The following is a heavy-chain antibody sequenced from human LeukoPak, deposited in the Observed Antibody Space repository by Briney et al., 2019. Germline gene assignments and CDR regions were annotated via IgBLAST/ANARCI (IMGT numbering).Heavy chain of an antibody. CDR2: ISGSGEST. D-gene: IGHD3-10*01. V-gene: IGHV3-23*01. CDR1: GFAFSNFD. CDR3: AKRGSYFGGFDY. J-gene: IGHJ4*02. Sequence: PGGSLRLSCAASGFAFSNFDMSWVRQAPGKGLEWVSAISGSGESTFYAESVKGRFTISRDSSKNTLYLQMNGLRGEDTAIYYCAKRGSYFGGFDYWGQGTLLTVPS.